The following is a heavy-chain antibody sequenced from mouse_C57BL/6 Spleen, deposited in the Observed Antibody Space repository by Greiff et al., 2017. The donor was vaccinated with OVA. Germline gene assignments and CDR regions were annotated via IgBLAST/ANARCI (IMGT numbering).Heavy chain of an antibody. CDR3: AREGTGGNFDY. CDR1: GFTFSDYY. CDR2: INYDGSST. Sequence: EVKLVESEGGLVQPGSSMKLSCTASGFTFSDYYMARVRQVPEKGLEWVANINYDGSSTYYLDSLKSRFTISRDNAKNILYLQMSSLKSEDTATYYCAREGTGGNFDYWGQGTTLTVSS. V-gene: IGHV5-16*01. D-gene: IGHD4-1*01. J-gene: IGHJ2*01.